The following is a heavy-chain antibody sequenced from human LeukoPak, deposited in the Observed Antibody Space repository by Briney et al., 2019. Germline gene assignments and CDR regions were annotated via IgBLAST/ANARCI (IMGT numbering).Heavy chain of an antibody. CDR1: GFTLSNYS. CDR3: AKDYSSGWYDY. Sequence: GGSLRLSCAASGFTLSNYSMSWVRQAPGKGLEWVSSISDSAGSPYYADYVKGRFTISRDSSKNTLSLQMNSLRAEDTAVYYCAKDYSSGWYDYWGQGTLVTVSS. V-gene: IGHV3-23*01. J-gene: IGHJ4*02. CDR2: ISDSAGSP. D-gene: IGHD6-19*01.